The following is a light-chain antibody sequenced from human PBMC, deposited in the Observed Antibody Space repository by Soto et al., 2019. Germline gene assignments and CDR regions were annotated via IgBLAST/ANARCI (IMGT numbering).Light chain of an antibody. CDR1: QGISSY. V-gene: IGKV1-9*01. Sequence: DIQLTQSPPLLSASVGDRVTITCRASQGISSYLVWYQQRPGKAPKVLIYAASTLQSGVPSRFSGGGSGTEFTLTISSLQPEDFATYFCQQSYSSPRTFGQGTRLEIK. J-gene: IGKJ2*02. CDR3: QQSYSSPRT. CDR2: AAS.